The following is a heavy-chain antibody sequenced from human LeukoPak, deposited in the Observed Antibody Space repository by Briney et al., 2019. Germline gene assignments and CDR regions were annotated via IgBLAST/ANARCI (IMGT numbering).Heavy chain of an antibody. V-gene: IGHV1-46*01. Sequence: SVKVSCKASGYTFTSYYMHWVRQAPGQGLEWMGIINPSGGSTSYAQKFQGRVTMTRDTSTSTVYMELSSLRSEDTAVYYCARGGTMVRGYYYYMDVWGKGTTVTVSS. CDR1: GYTFTSYY. CDR2: INPSGGST. D-gene: IGHD3-10*01. CDR3: ARGGTMVRGYYYYMDV. J-gene: IGHJ6*03.